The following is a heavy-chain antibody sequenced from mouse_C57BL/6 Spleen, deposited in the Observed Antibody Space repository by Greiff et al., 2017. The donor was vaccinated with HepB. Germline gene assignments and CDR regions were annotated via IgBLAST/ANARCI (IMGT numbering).Heavy chain of an antibody. D-gene: IGHD1-1*01. CDR2: INPNNGGT. CDR3: ARGGSSGDYFDY. V-gene: IGHV1-18*01. J-gene: IGHJ2*01. CDR1: GYTFTDYN. Sequence: EVKLMESGPELVKPGASVKIPCKASGYTFTDYNMDWVKQSHGKSLEWIGDINPNNGGTIYNQKFKGKATLTVDKSSSTAYMELRSLTSEDTAVYYCARGGSSGDYFDYWGQGTTLTVSS.